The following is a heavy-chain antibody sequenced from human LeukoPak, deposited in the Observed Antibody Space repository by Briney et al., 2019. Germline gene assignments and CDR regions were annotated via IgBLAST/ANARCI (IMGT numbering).Heavy chain of an antibody. CDR3: ARREGYSGYDDDFRLDY. CDR1: GYSFTSYW. Sequence: GESLKISCKGSGYSFTSYWIGWVRQMPGKGLEWMGIIYPGDSDTRYSPSFQGQVTISADKSISTAYLQWSSLKASDTAMYYCARREGYSGYDDDFRLDYWGQGTLVTVSS. D-gene: IGHD5-12*01. CDR2: IYPGDSDT. V-gene: IGHV5-51*01. J-gene: IGHJ4*02.